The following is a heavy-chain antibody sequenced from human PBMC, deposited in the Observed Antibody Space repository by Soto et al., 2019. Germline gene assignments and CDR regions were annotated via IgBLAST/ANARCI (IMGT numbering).Heavy chain of an antibody. D-gene: IGHD6-6*01. CDR3: ARGSPLSSSFPLDY. J-gene: IGHJ4*02. CDR1: GGSVWPYY. V-gene: IGHV4-59*02. Sequence: SETPSLSCTVCGGSVWPYYWSWIRQHPGKELEWIGYIYYTGSTNYSPSLKSRVTMSLDTSKNLLSLKLNSVTAADTAVYYCARGSPLSSSFPLDYWGQGSLVTVSS. CDR2: IYYTGST.